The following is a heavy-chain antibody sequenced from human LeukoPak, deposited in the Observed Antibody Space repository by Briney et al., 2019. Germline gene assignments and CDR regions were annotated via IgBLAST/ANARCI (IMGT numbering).Heavy chain of an antibody. Sequence: SETLSLTCAVYGGSFSGYYWNWIRQPPGKGLEWIGYIYHSGSTYYNPSLKSRVTISVDRSKNQFSLKLSSVTAADTAVYYCARVNVVVPAAKRIDYWGQGTLVTVSS. CDR2: IYHSGST. D-gene: IGHD2-2*01. V-gene: IGHV4-34*01. CDR1: GGSFSGYY. J-gene: IGHJ4*02. CDR3: ARVNVVVPAAKRIDY.